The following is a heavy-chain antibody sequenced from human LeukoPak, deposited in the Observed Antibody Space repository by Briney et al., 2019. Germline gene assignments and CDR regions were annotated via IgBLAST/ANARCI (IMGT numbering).Heavy chain of an antibody. V-gene: IGHV4-34*01. Sequence: SETLSLTCAVYDGSFSGYYWSWIRQPPGKGLEWIGEINHSGSTNYNPSLKSRVTISVDTSKNQFSLKLSSVTAADTAVYYCARTYYYGSGSYRPPRGYFQHWGQGTLVTVSS. CDR3: ARTYYYGSGSYRPPRGYFQH. CDR2: INHSGST. D-gene: IGHD3-10*01. CDR1: DGSFSGYY. J-gene: IGHJ1*01.